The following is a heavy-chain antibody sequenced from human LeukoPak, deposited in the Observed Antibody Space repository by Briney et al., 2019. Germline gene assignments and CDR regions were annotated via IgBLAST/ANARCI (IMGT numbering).Heavy chain of an antibody. V-gene: IGHV3-48*03. Sequence: PGGSLRLSCAASGFTFSSCEMNWVRQPPGKGLEWVSYISSGARTIYYADSVKGRFTISRDNAKNSLYLQMNSLRAEDTAVYYCARDLKQGGQNYYYAMDVWGQGTTVTVSS. CDR2: ISSGARTI. D-gene: IGHD3-16*01. J-gene: IGHJ6*02. CDR1: GFTFSSCE. CDR3: ARDLKQGGQNYYYAMDV.